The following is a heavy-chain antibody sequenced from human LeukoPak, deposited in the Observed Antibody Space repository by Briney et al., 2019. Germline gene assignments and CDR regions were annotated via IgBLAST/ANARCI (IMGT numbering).Heavy chain of an antibody. V-gene: IGHV3-30*18. D-gene: IGHD2-2*01. CDR1: GFTFSDYG. Sequence: PGGSLRLSCAASGFTFSDYGMHWVRQAPGRGLEWVAVISYDGSHKYYADSVKGRFTISRDNSKNTLYLQMNSLRADDTSVFYCAKKLLPVNAMGGHAFDIWGQGTMLTVSS. J-gene: IGHJ3*02. CDR3: AKKLLPVNAMGGHAFDI. CDR2: ISYDGSHK.